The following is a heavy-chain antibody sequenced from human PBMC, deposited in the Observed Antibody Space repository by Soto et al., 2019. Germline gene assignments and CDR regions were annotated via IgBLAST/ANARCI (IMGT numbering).Heavy chain of an antibody. D-gene: IGHD6-6*01. Sequence: PGGSLRLSCVGSGFTFTNSAMHWVRQAPVSRIEWEAFLSYASCEIFYADSVKGRLTISRGNPEHTLFLHMNSPIAVDSPVNYSAIARLANSSLDHWGQGILVTVSS. CDR1: GFTFTNSA. CDR2: LSYASCEI. J-gene: IGHJ4*01. V-gene: IGHV3-30*01. CDR3: AIARLANSSLDH.